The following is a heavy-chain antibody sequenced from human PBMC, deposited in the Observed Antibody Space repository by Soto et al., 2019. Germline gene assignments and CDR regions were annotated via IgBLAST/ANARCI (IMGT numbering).Heavy chain of an antibody. D-gene: IGHD2-15*01. J-gene: IGHJ4*02. CDR1: GFNFSSYG. V-gene: IGHV3-33*01. Sequence: QVQLVESGGGVVQPGGSLRLSCAASGFNFSSYGIHWVRQAPGKGLEWVAIIWNDGSNEYYADSVKGRFTISRDNSKNTVYLQVSKLRAEDTAVYFCARDQTDSGGNSDSWGQGTLVTVSS. CDR2: IWNDGSNE. CDR3: ARDQTDSGGNSDS.